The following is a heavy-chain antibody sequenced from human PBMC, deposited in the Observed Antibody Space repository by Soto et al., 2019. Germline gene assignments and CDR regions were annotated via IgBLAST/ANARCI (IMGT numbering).Heavy chain of an antibody. CDR3: ARSHDYGGAIGAFDI. D-gene: IGHD4-17*01. V-gene: IGHV5-51*01. J-gene: IGHJ3*02. CDR2: IYPSDSDT. CDR1: GYTFTSYW. Sequence: GESLKISCKGSGYTFTSYWIGWVRQMPGKGLEWMGIIYPSDSDTRYSPSFQGQVTISADKSISTAYLQWNSLRASDTAIYYCARSHDYGGAIGAFDIWGPGTIVTVSS.